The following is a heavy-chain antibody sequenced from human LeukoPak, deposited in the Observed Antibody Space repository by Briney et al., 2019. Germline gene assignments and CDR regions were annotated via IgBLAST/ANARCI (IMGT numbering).Heavy chain of an antibody. Sequence: GASVKVSCKASGGTFSSYAMSWVRQAPGKGLEWVSAISGSGGSTYYADSVKGRFTISRDNSKNTLYLQMNSLRAEDTAVYYCALTVRREDYWGQGTLVTVSS. J-gene: IGHJ4*02. CDR3: ALTVRREDY. V-gene: IGHV3-23*01. CDR2: ISGSGGST. D-gene: IGHD4-17*01. CDR1: GGTFSSYA.